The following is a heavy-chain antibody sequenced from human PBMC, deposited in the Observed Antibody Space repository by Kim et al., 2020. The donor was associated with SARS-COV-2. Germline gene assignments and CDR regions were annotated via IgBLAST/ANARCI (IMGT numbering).Heavy chain of an antibody. CDR1: GGSISSYY. V-gene: IGHV4-59*08. CDR3: ARRGRGAVGGILAFDV. D-gene: IGHD6-19*01. Sequence: SETLSLTCTVSGGSISSYYWSWIRQPPGKGLEWVGYIYYSGSTNYNPSVKSRVTISVDTSKNQFSLKLSSVTAADTAAYYCARRGRGAVGGILAFDVWGQGTMVTVSS. CDR2: IYYSGST. J-gene: IGHJ3*01.